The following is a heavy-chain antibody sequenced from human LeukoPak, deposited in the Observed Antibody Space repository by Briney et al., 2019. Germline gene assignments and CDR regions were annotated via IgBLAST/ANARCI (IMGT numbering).Heavy chain of an antibody. CDR2: MNPNSGDT. Sequence: ASVKVSCKASGYTFTNYDINWVRQATGQGLEWMGWMNPNSGDTGYVQKFQGRVTMTRDTSISTAYMELSRLRSDDTAVYYCARGGYYDRNLDYWGQGTLVTVSS. D-gene: IGHD3-22*01. CDR3: ARGGYYDRNLDY. CDR1: GYTFTNYD. V-gene: IGHV1-8*01. J-gene: IGHJ4*02.